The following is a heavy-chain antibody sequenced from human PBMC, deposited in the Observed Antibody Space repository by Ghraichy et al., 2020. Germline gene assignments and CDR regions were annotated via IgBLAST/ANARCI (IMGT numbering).Heavy chain of an antibody. Sequence: GGSLRLSCAASGFTFSSYSMNWVRQAPGKGLEWVSSISSSSSYIYYADSVKGRFTISRDNAKNSLYLQMNSLRAEDTAVYYCARDCSPPPGYSYGYPYYYYGMDVWGQGTTVTVSS. CDR1: GFTFSSYS. D-gene: IGHD5-18*01. V-gene: IGHV3-21*01. J-gene: IGHJ6*02. CDR2: ISSSSSYI. CDR3: ARDCSPPPGYSYGYPYYYYGMDV.